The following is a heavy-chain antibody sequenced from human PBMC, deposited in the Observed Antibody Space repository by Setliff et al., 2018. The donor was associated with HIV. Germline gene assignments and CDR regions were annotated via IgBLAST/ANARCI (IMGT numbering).Heavy chain of an antibody. CDR3: VRVDYGDYDFDY. V-gene: IGHV4-39*07. Sequence: PSETLSLTCTVSGDSITGSHYYWGWIRQPPGKGLEWIASIHYSGSTYDSPSVRSRVAISVDTTKSQISLKLISVTAADAAVFYCVRVDYGDYDFDYWGQGTLVTVPQ. D-gene: IGHD4-17*01. CDR2: IHYSGST. J-gene: IGHJ4*02. CDR1: GDSITGSHYY.